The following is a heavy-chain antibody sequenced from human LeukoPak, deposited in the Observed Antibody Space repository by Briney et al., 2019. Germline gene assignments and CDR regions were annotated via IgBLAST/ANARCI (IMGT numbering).Heavy chain of an antibody. D-gene: IGHD6-19*01. Sequence: ASVKVSCKAFGYTFISYYIHWVREAPGQGLEWMGIINPSGGSTSYAQKFQGRVTMTRDTSTSTVYVELSSLRSEDTAVYYCARCEWLDGAGWFDPWGQGTLVSVSS. J-gene: IGHJ5*02. CDR3: ARCEWLDGAGWFDP. CDR2: INPSGGST. CDR1: GYTFISYY. V-gene: IGHV1-46*01.